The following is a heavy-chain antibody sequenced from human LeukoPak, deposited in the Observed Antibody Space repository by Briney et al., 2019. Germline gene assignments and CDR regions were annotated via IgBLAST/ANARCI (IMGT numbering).Heavy chain of an antibody. CDR2: ITNDGSST. CDR1: GLTFSSHW. CDR3: ATQQGGNPAY. V-gene: IGHV3-74*01. D-gene: IGHD1-14*01. Sequence: GGSLRLSCAASGLTFSSHWVHWVRQAPGKGLVWVSRITNDGSSTTYADSVKGRFTISRDNAKNMLYLQVNSLRAEDTAVHYCATQQGGNPAYWGQGTLVTVSS. J-gene: IGHJ4*02.